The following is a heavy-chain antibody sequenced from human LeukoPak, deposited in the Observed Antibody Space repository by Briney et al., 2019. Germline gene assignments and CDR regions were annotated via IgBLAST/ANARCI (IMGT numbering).Heavy chain of an antibody. CDR3: ARHGAPFIDRQRTFDY. V-gene: IGHV6-1*01. Sequence: SQTLSLTCALSGDSVSSNSAAWNWIRQSPSRGLEWLGRTYYRSKWYNDYAVSVKRRITINPDTSKNQFSLQLNSVTPEDTAVYYCARHGAPFIDRQRTFDYWGQGTLVTVSS. CDR1: GDSVSSNSAA. CDR2: TYYRSKWYN. D-gene: IGHD1-26*01. J-gene: IGHJ4*02.